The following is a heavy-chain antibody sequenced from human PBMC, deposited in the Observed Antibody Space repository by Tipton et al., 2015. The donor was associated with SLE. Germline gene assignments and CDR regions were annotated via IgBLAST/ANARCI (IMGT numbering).Heavy chain of an antibody. CDR2: ISGSGGRT. CDR1: GFTFGSSA. Sequence: SLRLSCEGSGFTFGSSAMSWVRQAPGRGLEWVSSISGSGGRTYYADSVKGRFTISRDNFRNTLYLEMSSLRAEDTALYFCAKGTTEVYLYYYHMDVWGQGTTVTVPS. D-gene: IGHD2/OR15-2a*01. V-gene: IGHV3-23*01. CDR3: AKGTTEVYLYYYHMDV. J-gene: IGHJ6*03.